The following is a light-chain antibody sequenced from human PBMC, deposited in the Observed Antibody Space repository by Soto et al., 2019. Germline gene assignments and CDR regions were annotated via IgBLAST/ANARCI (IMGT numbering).Light chain of an antibody. V-gene: IGKV3-20*01. CDR3: QQYGDSPHMYI. J-gene: IGKJ2*01. CDR1: QSVSSSY. Sequence: EIVLTQSPGTLSLSPGERATLSCRASQSVSSSYLAWYQQKPGQTPRLLIYGASNRATGIPDRFSGSGSGTDFTLTISRLESEDFAVYYCQQYGDSPHMYIFGQGTKLEIK. CDR2: GAS.